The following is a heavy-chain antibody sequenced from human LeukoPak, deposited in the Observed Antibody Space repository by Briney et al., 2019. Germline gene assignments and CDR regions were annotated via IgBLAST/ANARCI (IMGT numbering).Heavy chain of an antibody. J-gene: IGHJ6*02. CDR3: AREGVGATKDYYYGMDV. CDR2: FDPEDGET. CDR1: GYTLTELS. Sequence: ASVKVSCKVFGYTLTELSMHWVRQAPGKGLEWMGGFDPEDGETIYAQKFQGRVTMTEDTSTDTAYMELSRLRSDDTAVYYCAREGVGATKDYYYGMDVWGQGTTVTVSS. V-gene: IGHV1-24*01. D-gene: IGHD1-26*01.